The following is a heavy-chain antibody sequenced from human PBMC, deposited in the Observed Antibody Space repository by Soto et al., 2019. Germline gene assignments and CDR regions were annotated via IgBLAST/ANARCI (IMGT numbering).Heavy chain of an antibody. V-gene: IGHV4-30-4*01. J-gene: IGHJ6*02. D-gene: IGHD2-21*02. CDR2: IYYSGST. Sequence: QVQLQESGPGLVKPSQTLSLTCTVSGGSISSGDYYWSWIRQPPGKGLEWIGYIYYSGSTYYNPSLKSRVTISVDTSKNQFSLKLSSVTAADTAVYYCARAYCGGDCYYYYGMDVWGQGTTVTVSS. CDR1: GGSISSGDYY. CDR3: ARAYCGGDCYYYYGMDV.